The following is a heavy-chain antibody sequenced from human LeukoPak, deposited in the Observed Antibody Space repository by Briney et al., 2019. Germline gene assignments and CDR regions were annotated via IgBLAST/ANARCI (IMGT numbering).Heavy chain of an antibody. J-gene: IGHJ6*02. D-gene: IGHD6-13*01. CDR1: GGSISSGGYY. CDR3: ARGSYSSSSRMSGYYGMDV. CDR2: IYYSGST. V-gene: IGHV4-31*03. Sequence: SETLSLTCTVSGGSISSGGYYWSWIRQHPGKGLEWIGYIYYSGSTYYNPSLKSRVTISVDTSKNQFSLKLSSATAADTAVYYCARGSYSSSSRMSGYYGMDVWGQGTTVTVSS.